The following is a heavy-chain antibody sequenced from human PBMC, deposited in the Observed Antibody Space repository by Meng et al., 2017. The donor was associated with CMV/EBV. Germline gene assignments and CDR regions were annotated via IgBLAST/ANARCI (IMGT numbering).Heavy chain of an antibody. V-gene: IGHV3-74*01. Sequence: GESLKISCAASGFTFSSYWMHRVRQAPGKGLVWVSRINSDGSSTSYADSVKGRFTISRDNAKNTLYLQMNSLRAEDTAVYYCARRPGYSSSWSGDAFDIWGQGTMVTVSS. CDR2: INSDGSST. CDR1: GFTFSSYW. CDR3: ARRPGYSSSWSGDAFDI. D-gene: IGHD6-13*01. J-gene: IGHJ3*02.